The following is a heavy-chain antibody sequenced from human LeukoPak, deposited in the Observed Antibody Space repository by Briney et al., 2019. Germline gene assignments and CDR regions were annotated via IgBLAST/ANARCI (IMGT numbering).Heavy chain of an antibody. Sequence: SETLSLTCAVSGYPVSSDYYWGWIRPPPGQGLEGIGTIYHSGSTYYNPSLKSRVTISVDTSKSQFSLKLSSVTAADTAIYYCARHIWVTGVTYYFDYWGQGTLVTVSS. CDR2: IYHSGST. D-gene: IGHD3-3*02. CDR3: ARHIWVTGVTYYFDY. CDR1: GYPVSSDYY. V-gene: IGHV4-38-2*01. J-gene: IGHJ4*02.